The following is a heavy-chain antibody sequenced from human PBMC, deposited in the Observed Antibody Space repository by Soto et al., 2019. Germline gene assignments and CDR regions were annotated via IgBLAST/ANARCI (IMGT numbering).Heavy chain of an antibody. CDR2: ISGSGGST. J-gene: IGHJ4*02. V-gene: IGHV3-23*01. CDR1: GFTFSSYA. D-gene: IGHD3-16*02. CDR3: ATHVWGSYRYTDFDY. Sequence: GGSLRLSCAASGFTFSSYAMSWVRQAPGKGLEWVSAISGSGGSTYYADSVKGRFTISRDNSKNTLYLQMNSLRAEDTAVYYCATHVWGSYRYTDFDYWGQGTLVTVSS.